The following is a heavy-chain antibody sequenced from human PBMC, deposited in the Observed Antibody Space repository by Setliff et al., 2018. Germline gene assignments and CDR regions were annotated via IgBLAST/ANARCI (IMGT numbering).Heavy chain of an antibody. CDR1: GYAFITFG. J-gene: IGHJ3*01. V-gene: IGHV1-2*06. CDR3: AKQGYSDSLYAFDV. CDR2: IHPNTGST. D-gene: IGHD3-16*02. Sequence: GASVKVSCKTSGYAFITFGTSWVRQAPGHGLELMGRIHPNTGSTNYLQDFQGRVTITRDTSIYTVYMELTGLTSGDTAVYYCAKQGYSDSLYAFDVWGQGTVVTVS.